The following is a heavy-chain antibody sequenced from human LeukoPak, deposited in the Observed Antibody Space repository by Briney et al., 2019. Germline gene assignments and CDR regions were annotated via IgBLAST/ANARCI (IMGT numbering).Heavy chain of an antibody. Sequence: SETLSLTCAVDGGSFSGYYRSWIRQPPGKGLEWIGEINHSGSTNYNPSLKSRVTISVDKSKNQFSLKLSSVTAADTAVYYCARRNSGSSRGAFDIWGQGTMVTVSS. J-gene: IGHJ3*02. CDR1: GGSFSGYY. D-gene: IGHD2-15*01. V-gene: IGHV4-34*01. CDR3: ARRNSGSSRGAFDI. CDR2: INHSGST.